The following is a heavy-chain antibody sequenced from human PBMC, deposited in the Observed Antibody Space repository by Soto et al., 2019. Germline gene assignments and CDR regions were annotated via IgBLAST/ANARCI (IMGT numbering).Heavy chain of an antibody. CDR1: GYTFTSYG. V-gene: IGHV1-18*01. Sequence: ASVKVSCKASGYTFTSYGISWVRQAPGQGLEWMGWISAYNGNTNYAQKLQGRVTMTTDTSTSTAYMELRSLRSDDTAVYYCARDLIPDYDILTGPLDYGGQGTLVTVTS. J-gene: IGHJ4*02. D-gene: IGHD3-9*01. CDR2: ISAYNGNT. CDR3: ARDLIPDYDILTGPLDY.